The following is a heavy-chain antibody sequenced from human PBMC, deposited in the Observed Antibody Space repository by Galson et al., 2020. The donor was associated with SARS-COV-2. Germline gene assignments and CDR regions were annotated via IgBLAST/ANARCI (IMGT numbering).Heavy chain of an antibody. Sequence: SQTLSLTCTVSGHSISSYSWSWIRQPAGKGLEWIGRIYSSGSTNYNPSLKSRLTMSLDTSKNQFTLKLNSVTAADTAVYYCATTYGSGYYDPSGYIERNDAFDIWGQGTMVTVSS. CDR1: GHSISSYS. CDR3: ATTYGSGYYDPSGYIERNDAFDI. D-gene: IGHD3-22*01. CDR2: IYSSGST. J-gene: IGHJ3*02. V-gene: IGHV4-4*07.